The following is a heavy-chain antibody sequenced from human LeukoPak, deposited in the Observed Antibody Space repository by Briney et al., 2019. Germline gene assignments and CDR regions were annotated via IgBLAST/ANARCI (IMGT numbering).Heavy chain of an antibody. CDR3: ARGIIMIVVVPGY. Sequence: ASVKVSCKASGYTFTSYDINWVRQATGQGLEWMGWMNPNSGNTGYAQKFQGRVTITRNTSISTAYMELSSLRSEDTAVYYCARGIIMIVVVPGYWGQGTLVTVSS. V-gene: IGHV1-8*03. CDR1: GYTFTSYD. CDR2: MNPNSGNT. D-gene: IGHD3-22*01. J-gene: IGHJ1*01.